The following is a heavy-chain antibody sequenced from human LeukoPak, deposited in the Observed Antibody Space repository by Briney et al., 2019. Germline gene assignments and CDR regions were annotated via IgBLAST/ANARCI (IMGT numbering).Heavy chain of an antibody. CDR3: ARDGYNAFDY. CDR1: GFTVSSNY. J-gene: IGHJ4*02. V-gene: IGHV3-53*04. CDR2: IYGADNT. D-gene: IGHD1-14*01. Sequence: PGGSLRLSCAASGFTVSSNYMSWVRQAPGKGLEWVSIIYGADNTYYADSVKVRFTISRLNSKNTLYLQMHSLRPEDTAVYYCARDGYNAFDYWGQGTLVTVSS.